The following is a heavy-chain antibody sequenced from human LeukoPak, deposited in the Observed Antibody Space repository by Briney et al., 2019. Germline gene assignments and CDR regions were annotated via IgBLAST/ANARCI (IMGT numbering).Heavy chain of an antibody. J-gene: IGHJ4*02. V-gene: IGHV4-59*01. D-gene: IGHD6-13*01. CDR2: IYYSGST. CDR3: ARASPTEVYSSSWYHFDY. Sequence: PSETLSLTCTVSGGSISSYYWSWIRQPPGKGLEWIGYIYYSGSTNYNPSLKSRVTISVDTSKNQFSLKLSSVTAADTAVYYCARASPTEVYSSSWYHFDYWGQGTLVTVSS. CDR1: GGSISSYY.